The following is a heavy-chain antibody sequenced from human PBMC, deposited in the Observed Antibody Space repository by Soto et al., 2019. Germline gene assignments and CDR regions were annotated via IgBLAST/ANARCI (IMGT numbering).Heavy chain of an antibody. Sequence: QVQLVQSGAEVKKPGASVKVSCKASGYTFTSYDINWVRQATGQGLEWMGWMNPNSGNTGYAQKFQGRVTMTRNTSISTAYMELSSLRSEDTAVYYCARGRDGYNYCGDAFDIWGQGTMVTVSS. V-gene: IGHV1-8*01. J-gene: IGHJ3*02. CDR1: GYTFTSYD. CDR3: ARGRDGYNYCGDAFDI. CDR2: MNPNSGNT. D-gene: IGHD5-12*01.